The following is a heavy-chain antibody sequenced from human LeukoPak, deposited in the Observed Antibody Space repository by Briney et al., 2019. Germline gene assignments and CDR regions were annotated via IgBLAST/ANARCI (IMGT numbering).Heavy chain of an antibody. CDR3: ARDMEPGGDY. CDR2: IYYSGST. V-gene: IGHV4-38-2*02. D-gene: IGHD1-26*01. J-gene: IGHJ4*02. CDR1: GYSISSGYY. Sequence: SETLSLTCTVSGYSISSGYYWGWIRQPPGKGLEWIGSIYYSGSTYYNPSLKSRVTISVDTSKNQFSLKLSSVTAADTAVYHCARDMEPGGDYWGQGTLVTVSS.